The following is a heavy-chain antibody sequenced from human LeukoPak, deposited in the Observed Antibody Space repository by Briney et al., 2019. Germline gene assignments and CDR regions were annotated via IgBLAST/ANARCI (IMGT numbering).Heavy chain of an antibody. D-gene: IGHD3-10*01. J-gene: IGHJ6*03. CDR1: GFTFDDYA. V-gene: IGHV3-9*01. CDR2: ISWNSGSI. CDR3: AKDASGSYRYYYMDV. Sequence: GGSLRLSCAASGFTFDDYAMHWVRQAPGKGLEWVSGISWNSGSIGYADSVRGRFTISRDNAKNSLYLQMNSLRAEDTALYYCAKDASGSYRYYYMDVWGKGTTVTISS.